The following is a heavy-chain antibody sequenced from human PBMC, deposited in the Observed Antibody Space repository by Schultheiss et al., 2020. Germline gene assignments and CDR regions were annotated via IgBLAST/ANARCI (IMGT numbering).Heavy chain of an antibody. CDR1: GFTFSNYA. D-gene: IGHD2-2*01. J-gene: IGHJ4*02. Sequence: GESLKISCAASGFTFSNYAMSWVRQAPGKGLEWVSAFSGSGGSTYYADSVKGRFTISRDNSKNTLYLLMNSLRAEDTAVYYCAKAAGSAAINPDDYWGQGTLVTVSS. CDR3: AKAAGSAAINPDDY. V-gene: IGHV3-23*01. CDR2: FSGSGGST.